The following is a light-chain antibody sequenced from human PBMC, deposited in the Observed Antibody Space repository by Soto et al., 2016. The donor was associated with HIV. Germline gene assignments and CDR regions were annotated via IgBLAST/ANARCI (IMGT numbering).Light chain of an antibody. CDR1: QSISSY. J-gene: IGKJ1*01. V-gene: IGKV1-39*01. Sequence: DIQMTQSPSSLSASVGDRVTITCRASQSISSYLNWYQQKPGKAPKLLIYAASSLQSGVPSRFSGSGSGTDFTLIIGSLQPDDFATYYCQQYNSYPWTFGQGTKVEIK. CDR2: AAS. CDR3: QQYNSYPWT.